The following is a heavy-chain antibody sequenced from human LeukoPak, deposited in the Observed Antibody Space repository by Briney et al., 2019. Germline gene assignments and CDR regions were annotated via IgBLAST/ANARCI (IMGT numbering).Heavy chain of an antibody. J-gene: IGHJ5*02. CDR3: ARARVVGLFDP. D-gene: IGHD1-26*01. Sequence: SETMSLTCTVSGGSISSYYWSWIRQPPGKGLEWIGYIYYSGSTNYNPSLKSRVTISVDTSKNQFSLRLSSVTDADTAVYYCARARVVGLFDPWGQGTLVTVSS. V-gene: IGHV4-59*01. CDR1: GGSISSYY. CDR2: IYYSGST.